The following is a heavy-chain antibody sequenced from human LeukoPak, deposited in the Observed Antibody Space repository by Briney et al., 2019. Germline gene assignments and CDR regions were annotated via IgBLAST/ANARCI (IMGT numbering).Heavy chain of an antibody. Sequence: SQTLSLTCTVSGGSISSGSYYWSWIRQPAGKGLEWIGRIYTSGSTNYNPSLKSRVTISVDTSKNQFSLKLSSVTAADTAVYYCARGGGRSNDYWGQGTPVTVSS. CDR1: GGSISSGSYY. CDR3: ARGGGRSNDY. D-gene: IGHD2-15*01. J-gene: IGHJ4*02. V-gene: IGHV4-61*02. CDR2: IYTSGST.